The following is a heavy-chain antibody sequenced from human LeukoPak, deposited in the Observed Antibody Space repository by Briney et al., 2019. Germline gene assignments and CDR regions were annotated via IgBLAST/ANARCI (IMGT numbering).Heavy chain of an antibody. CDR2: IYYSGST. Sequence: SETLSLTCTVSGGSISSSSYYWGWIRQPPGKGLEWIGSIYYSGSTYYNPSLKSRVTISVDTSKNQFSLKLSSVTAADTAVYYCARAPITGTRRDYYYYYMDVWGKGTTVTVSS. J-gene: IGHJ6*03. V-gene: IGHV4-39*07. CDR1: GGSISSSSYY. CDR3: ARAPITGTRRDYYYYYMDV. D-gene: IGHD1-1*01.